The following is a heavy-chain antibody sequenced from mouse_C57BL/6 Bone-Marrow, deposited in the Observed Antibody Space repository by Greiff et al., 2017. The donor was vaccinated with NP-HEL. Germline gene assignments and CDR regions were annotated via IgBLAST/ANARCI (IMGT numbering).Heavy chain of an antibody. J-gene: IGHJ2*01. Sequence: EVKLVESGGDLVKPGGSLKLSCAASGFTFSSYGISCVRHTPDKRLEWVATLSSGGSYTSSPARLTGRFTIPRDNAKKTLYMQMSSLKSEDTAMYYCARHYYSNYCDYWGQGTTLTVSS. CDR3: ARHYYSNYCDY. CDR2: LSSGGSYT. V-gene: IGHV5-6*01. CDR1: GFTFSSYG. D-gene: IGHD2-5*01.